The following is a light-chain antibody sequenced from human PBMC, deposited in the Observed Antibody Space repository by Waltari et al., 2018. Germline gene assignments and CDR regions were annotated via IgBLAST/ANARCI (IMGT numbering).Light chain of an antibody. J-gene: IGKJ2*01. Sequence: DVVMTQSPLSLAVTLGQPASISCWSSQSLVQSDGNIFLNLFHHRPGQSPRLLIYKISNWGSGVPDRCSCSGSGTDFTLKISRVEAEDVGIYYCLQSSQWPYAFGQGTKLEIK. CDR2: KIS. CDR3: LQSSQWPYA. V-gene: IGKV2-30*02. CDR1: QSLVQSDGNIF.